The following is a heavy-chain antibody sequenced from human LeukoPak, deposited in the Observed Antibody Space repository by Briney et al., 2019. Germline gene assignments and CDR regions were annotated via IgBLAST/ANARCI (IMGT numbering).Heavy chain of an antibody. D-gene: IGHD4-17*01. CDR1: GYSFPSSW. J-gene: IGHJ4*02. V-gene: IGHV5-51*01. Sequence: GESLKISCKGSGYSFPSSWIAWVRQMPGKGLECMGIIYPSDSDTRYSPSFQGQVTISADKSISTAYLQWSSLKASDTAMYYCAKIYGDLWYFDYWGQGTLVTVSS. CDR3: AKIYGDLWYFDY. CDR2: IYPSDSDT.